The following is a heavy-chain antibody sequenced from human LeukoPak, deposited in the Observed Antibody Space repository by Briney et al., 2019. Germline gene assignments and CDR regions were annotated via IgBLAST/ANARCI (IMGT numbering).Heavy chain of an antibody. CDR1: GGTFSSYA. Sequence: SVKVSCKASGGTFSSYAISWVRQAPGQGREWMGRIIPILGIANYAQKFQGRVTITADKSTSTAYMELSSLRSEDTAVYYCAREEYSSSPYYFDYWGQGTLVSVSS. CDR2: IIPILGIA. D-gene: IGHD6-13*01. CDR3: AREEYSSSPYYFDY. J-gene: IGHJ4*02. V-gene: IGHV1-69*04.